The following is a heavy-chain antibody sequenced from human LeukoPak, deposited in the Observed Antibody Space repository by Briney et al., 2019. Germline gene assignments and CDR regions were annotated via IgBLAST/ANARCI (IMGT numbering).Heavy chain of an antibody. CDR3: AKGFYYCSDGCPQYYHYMDV. Sequence: GGSLRLSCAASGFTFSRHGMHWVRQAPGKGLEWVAFIRYDGSDKYYADSVKGRFTISRDNSENTLYLQMNSLRPEDTAVYYCAKGFYYCSDGCPQYYHYMDVWGKGTTVIVSS. V-gene: IGHV3-30*02. CDR2: IRYDGSDK. J-gene: IGHJ6*03. D-gene: IGHD2-15*01. CDR1: GFTFSRHG.